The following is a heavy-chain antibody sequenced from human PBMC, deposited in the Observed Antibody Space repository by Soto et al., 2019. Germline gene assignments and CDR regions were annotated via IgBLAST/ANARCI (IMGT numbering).Heavy chain of an antibody. CDR3: ARPVPAAGYYYGMDV. V-gene: IGHV1-69*12. J-gene: IGHJ6*02. CDR2: IIPIFDTA. D-gene: IGHD2-2*01. CDR1: GGTFSSYA. Sequence: QVQLVQSGAEVKKPVSSVKVSCKASGGTFSSYAISWVRQAPGQGLEWMGGIIPIFDTANYAQKLQGRVTISADESTRTAYMELSSLRSEDTAVYYCARPVPAAGYYYGMDVWGQGTTVTVSS.